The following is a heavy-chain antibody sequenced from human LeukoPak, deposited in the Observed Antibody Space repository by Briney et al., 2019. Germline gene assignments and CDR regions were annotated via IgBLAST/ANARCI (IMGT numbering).Heavy chain of an antibody. CDR1: GGSISSSSYY. D-gene: IGHD4-17*01. CDR3: ASPKLHGEIDY. J-gene: IGHJ4*02. V-gene: IGHV4-39*01. Sequence: SATLSLTCTVSGGSISSSSYYWGWIRQPPGKGLEWIGSIYYSGSTYYNPSLKSRVTISVDTSKNQFSLKLSSVTAADTAVYYCASPKLHGEIDYWGQGTLVTVSS. CDR2: IYYSGST.